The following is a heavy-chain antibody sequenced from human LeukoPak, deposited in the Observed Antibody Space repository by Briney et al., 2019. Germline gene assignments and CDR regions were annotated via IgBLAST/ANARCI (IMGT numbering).Heavy chain of an antibody. D-gene: IGHD3-16*01. CDR3: ARDRNPGGSDYANWFDP. CDR2: IIPILGIA. V-gene: IGHV1-69*04. J-gene: IGHJ5*02. Sequence: SVKVSCKASGGTFSSYAISWVRQAPGQGLEWMGRIIPILGIANYAQKFQGRVTITADKSTSTAYMELSSLRSDDTAVYYCARDRNPGGSDYANWFDPWGQGTLVTVSS. CDR1: GGTFSSYA.